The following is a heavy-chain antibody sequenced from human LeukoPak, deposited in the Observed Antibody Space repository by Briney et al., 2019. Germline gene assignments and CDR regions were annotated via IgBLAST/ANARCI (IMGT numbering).Heavy chain of an antibody. J-gene: IGHJ3*02. CDR2: IYPGDSDT. D-gene: IGHD3-10*01. CDR1: GYSFTSYW. V-gene: IGHV5-51*01. CDR3: ARHRTYYGSGSNAFDI. Sequence: GESLKISCKGSGYSFTSYWIGWVRQMPGKGLEWMGIIYPGDSDTRYSPSFQGQVTISADKSISTAYLQWSSLKASDTAMYYCARHRTYYGSGSNAFDIWGQGTMVTVSS.